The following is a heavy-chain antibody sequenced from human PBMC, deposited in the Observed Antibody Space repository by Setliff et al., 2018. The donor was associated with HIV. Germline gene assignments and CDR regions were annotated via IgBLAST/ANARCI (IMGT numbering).Heavy chain of an antibody. CDR2: MYYRGTT. Sequence: SETLSLTCTVSGGSIISSSYYWAWIRQPPGKGLEWIGTMYYRGTTYNNPSLKSRVTFSADTSKNQFSLTLNSVTATDTAIYYCARVPRITTLRNAFDIWGQGTMVTVSS. J-gene: IGHJ3*02. V-gene: IGHV4-39*01. CDR3: ARVPRITTLRNAFDI. D-gene: IGHD3-3*01. CDR1: GGSIISSSYY.